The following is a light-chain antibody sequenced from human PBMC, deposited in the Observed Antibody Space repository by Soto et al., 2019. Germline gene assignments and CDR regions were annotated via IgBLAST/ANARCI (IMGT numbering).Light chain of an antibody. Sequence: DIQMTQSPSSLSASVGDRVTITCRASQSISSYLNWYQQQPGKAPKLLIYAASSLQSWVPSGFSGSRSWTDFAPDICSLQREDFATFCPQQSYSTAWMFGQGT. J-gene: IGKJ1*01. CDR3: QQSYSTAWM. CDR1: QSISSY. CDR2: AAS. V-gene: IGKV1-39*01.